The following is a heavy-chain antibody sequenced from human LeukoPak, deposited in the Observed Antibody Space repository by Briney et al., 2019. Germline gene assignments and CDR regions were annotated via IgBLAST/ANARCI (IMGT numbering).Heavy chain of an antibody. CDR2: ISANGINT. D-gene: IGHD3-16*02. J-gene: IGHJ5*02. CDR3: SKNPYTDGSHWFDP. Sequence: GGSLRLSCAASRFSPSSHAMSWVRQAPGKGLEWVSTISANGINTYYADSVKGRFTVSRDNSRNTLYLQMNSLRAEDTAVYYCSKNPYTDGSHWFDPWGQGTLVTVSS. V-gene: IGHV3-23*01. CDR1: RFSPSSHA.